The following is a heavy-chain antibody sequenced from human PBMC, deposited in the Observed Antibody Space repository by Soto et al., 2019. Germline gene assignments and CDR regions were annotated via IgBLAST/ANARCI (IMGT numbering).Heavy chain of an antibody. J-gene: IGHJ3*02. CDR3: ARGLVPDSADIVVVVAAHNDAFDI. V-gene: IGHV4-30-4*01. CDR1: GGSISSGDYY. Sequence: PSETLSLTCTVSGGSISSGDYYWSWIRQPPGKGLEWIGYIYYSGSTYYNPSLKSRVTISVDTSKNQFSLELSSVTAADTAVYYCARGLVPDSADIVVVVAAHNDAFDIWGQGTMVTVSS. CDR2: IYYSGST. D-gene: IGHD2-15*01.